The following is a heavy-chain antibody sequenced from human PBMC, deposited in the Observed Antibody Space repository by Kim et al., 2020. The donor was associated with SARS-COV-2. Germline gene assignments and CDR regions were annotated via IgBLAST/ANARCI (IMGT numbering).Heavy chain of an antibody. CDR3: TTDWHWNDVIY. D-gene: IGHD1-1*01. J-gene: IGHJ4*02. Sequence: TDYAAPVKGRFTISRDDSKNTLYLQMNSLKTEDTAVYYCTTDWHWNDVIYWGQGTLVTVSP. V-gene: IGHV3-15*01. CDR2: T.